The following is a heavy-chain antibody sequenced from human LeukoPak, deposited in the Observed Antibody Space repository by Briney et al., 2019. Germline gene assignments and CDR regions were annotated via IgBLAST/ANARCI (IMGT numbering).Heavy chain of an antibody. Sequence: GGSLRLSCAASGFTFSSYAMSWVRQAPGKGLEGVSAISGSGGSTYYADSVKGRFTISRDNSKNTLYLQMNSLRAEGTAVYYCAKTYYYGSGSYLSWRDAFDIWGQGTMVTVSS. J-gene: IGHJ3*02. D-gene: IGHD3-10*01. CDR1: GFTFSSYA. CDR3: AKTYYYGSGSYLSWRDAFDI. V-gene: IGHV3-23*01. CDR2: ISGSGGST.